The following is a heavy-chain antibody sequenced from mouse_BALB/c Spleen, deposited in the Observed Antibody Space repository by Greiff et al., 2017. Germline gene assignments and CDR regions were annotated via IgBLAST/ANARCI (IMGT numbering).Heavy chain of an antibody. V-gene: IGHV1-7*01. Sequence: QVQLMESGAELAKPGASVKMSCKASGYTFTSYWMHWVKQRPGQGLEWIGYINPSTGYTEYNQKFKDKATLTADKSSSTAYMQLSSLKSEDSAVYYCARVDYDYDVGAMDDWGQGTSVTVSA. J-gene: IGHJ4*01. CDR2: INPSTGYT. CDR1: GYTFTSYW. D-gene: IGHD2-4*01. CDR3: ARVDYDYDVGAMDD.